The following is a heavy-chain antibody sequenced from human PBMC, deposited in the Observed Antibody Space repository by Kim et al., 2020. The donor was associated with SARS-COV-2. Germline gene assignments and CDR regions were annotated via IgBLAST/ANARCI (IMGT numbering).Heavy chain of an antibody. CDR2: GTIK. CDR3: ARDGKLDY. Sequence: GTIKYCADSVKGRFTSSRDISKSTLHLQMTSLRAEDTALYYCARDGKLDYWGQGALVTVSS. V-gene: IGHV3-30*01. J-gene: IGHJ4*02. D-gene: IGHD1-26*01.